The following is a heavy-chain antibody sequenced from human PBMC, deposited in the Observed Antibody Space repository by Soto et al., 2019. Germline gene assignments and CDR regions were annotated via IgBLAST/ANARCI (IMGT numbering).Heavy chain of an antibody. Sequence: SETLSLTCTVSDASMKSSGQYWGWIRQPPGKALEWIGSVSDSGSTNYNPSLKSRVTISVDTSKNQFSLKLSSVTAADTAVYYCARGLYYYDSSGYPYYFDYWGQGTLVTVSS. CDR1: DASMKSSGQY. D-gene: IGHD3-22*01. V-gene: IGHV4-39*07. CDR2: VSDSGST. J-gene: IGHJ4*02. CDR3: ARGLYYYDSSGYPYYFDY.